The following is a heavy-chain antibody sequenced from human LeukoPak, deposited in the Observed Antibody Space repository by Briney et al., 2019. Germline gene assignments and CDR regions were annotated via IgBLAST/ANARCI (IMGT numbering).Heavy chain of an antibody. CDR1: GFTFSSYA. CDR3: ARESSSWYGGGYY. V-gene: IGHV3-30-3*01. Sequence: QSGRSLRLSCAASGFTFSSYAMHWVRQAPGKGLEWVAVISYDGSNKYYADSVKGRFTISRDNSKNTLYLQMNSLRAEDTAVYYCARESSSWYGGGYYWGQGTLVTVSS. CDR2: ISYDGSNK. D-gene: IGHD6-13*01. J-gene: IGHJ4*02.